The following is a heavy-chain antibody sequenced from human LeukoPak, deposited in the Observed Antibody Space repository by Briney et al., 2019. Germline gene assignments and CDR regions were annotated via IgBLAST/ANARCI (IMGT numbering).Heavy chain of an antibody. CDR3: ARLRKGAMFYFDY. Sequence: SETLSLTCTVSGGSISSYYWSWIRQPPGKGLEWIGYIYYSGSTNYNPSLKSRVTISVDTSKNQFSLKLSSVTAADTAVYYCARLRKGAMFYFDYWGQGTLVTVSS. D-gene: IGHD1-26*01. CDR1: GGSISSYY. CDR2: IYYSGST. J-gene: IGHJ4*02. V-gene: IGHV4-59*08.